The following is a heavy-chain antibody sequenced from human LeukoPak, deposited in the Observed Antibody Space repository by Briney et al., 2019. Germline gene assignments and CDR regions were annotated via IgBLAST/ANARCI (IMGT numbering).Heavy chain of an antibody. CDR1: GFSFSRYA. Sequence: QPGGSLRLSCAASGFSFSRYAMSWVRQAPGKGLEWVSTISDSGAITYYADSVKGRFTVSRDNSKNTLYLQMKSLRAEDTRMYYCARDRPYDFWPYWRQRILLTVSS. CDR2: ISDSGAIT. D-gene: IGHD3-3*01. CDR3: ARDRPYDFWPY. V-gene: IGHV3-23*01. J-gene: IGHJ4*02.